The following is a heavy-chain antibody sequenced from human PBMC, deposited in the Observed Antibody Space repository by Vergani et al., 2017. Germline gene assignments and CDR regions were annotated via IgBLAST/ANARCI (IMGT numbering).Heavy chain of an antibody. D-gene: IGHD1-1*01. V-gene: IGHV3-30*03. Sequence: QVHLVESGGGVVQPGRSLRLSCVVSGFTSSYYGMHWVRQAPGKGLEWVAVISYDGTQKYYADSVKGRFTISRDNSKSTLYLQMNSLRTEVTAVYYCATKSXGTPGCQIGYFREWGQGTLVTVSS. J-gene: IGHJ1*01. CDR2: ISYDGTQK. CDR1: GFTSSYYG. CDR3: ATKSXGTPGCQIGYFRE.